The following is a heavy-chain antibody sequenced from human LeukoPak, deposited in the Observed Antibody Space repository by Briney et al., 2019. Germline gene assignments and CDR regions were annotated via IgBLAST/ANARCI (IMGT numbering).Heavy chain of an antibody. D-gene: IGHD6-19*01. CDR2: ISYDGSTK. V-gene: IGHV3-30*18. CDR3: AKERSSGWPDY. J-gene: IGHJ4*02. CDR1: GFTFSDYG. Sequence: GRSLRLSCAASGFTFSDYGMHWVRQAPGKGLEWVAVISYDGSTKYYADSVKGRFTISRDNSKNTLYLQMNSLRAEDTAEYYCAKERSSGWPDYWGQGTLVTVSS.